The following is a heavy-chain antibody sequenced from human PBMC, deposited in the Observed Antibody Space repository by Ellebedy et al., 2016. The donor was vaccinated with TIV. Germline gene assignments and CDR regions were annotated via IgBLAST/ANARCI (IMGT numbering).Heavy chain of an antibody. CDR1: GYTFTGYY. D-gene: IGHD1-1*01. CDR3: ARLSALYDDYAFDI. CDR2: INPNSGGT. J-gene: IGHJ3*02. V-gene: IGHV1-2*02. Sequence: AASVKVSCKASGYTFTGYYMHWVRQAPGQGLEWMGWINPNSGGTNYAQKFQGRVTMTKDTSISTACMELSRLRSDDTAVYYCARLSALYDDYAFDIWGKGKMVTVNS.